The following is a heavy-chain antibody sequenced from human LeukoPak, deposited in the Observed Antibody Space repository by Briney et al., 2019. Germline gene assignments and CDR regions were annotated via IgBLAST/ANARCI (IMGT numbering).Heavy chain of an antibody. CDR1: GFTFSSYA. CDR3: ARQPSDITGWLDP. Sequence: GGSLRLSCAASGFTFSSYAMHWVRQAPGKGLEWVAVISYDGSNKYYADSVKGRFTISRDNSKNTLYLQMNSLRAEDTAVYYCARQPSDITGWLDPWGQGTLVTVSS. J-gene: IGHJ5*02. CDR2: ISYDGSNK. D-gene: IGHD2-8*02. V-gene: IGHV3-30-3*01.